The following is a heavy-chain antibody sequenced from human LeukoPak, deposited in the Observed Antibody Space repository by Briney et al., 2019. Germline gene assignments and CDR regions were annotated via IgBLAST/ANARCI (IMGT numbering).Heavy chain of an antibody. CDR2: FDPEDGET. J-gene: IGHJ4*02. CDR1: GYTLTALS. Sequence: ASVKVSCNVSGYTLTALSMHWVRQAPGKGLEWMGGFDPEDGETIYAQKFQGRVTMTEDTSTDTAYMELSSLRSEDTAVYYCATLGDYTFDYWGQGTLVTVSS. D-gene: IGHD4-17*01. V-gene: IGHV1-24*01. CDR3: ATLGDYTFDY.